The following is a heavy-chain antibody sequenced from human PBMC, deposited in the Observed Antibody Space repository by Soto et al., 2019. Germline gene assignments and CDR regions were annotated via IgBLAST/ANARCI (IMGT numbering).Heavy chain of an antibody. J-gene: IGHJ4*02. CDR2: ISHDGSNK. CDR1: GFTFSNCG. Sequence: QVQLVESGGGVVQPGRSLRLSCAASGFTFSNCGMYWVRQAPGKGLEWVAVISHDGSNKNYADSVKGRFTISRDNPKNTLYLQMNSLRAEDTAVYYCAKIGQIYDCDGVCSVIDYWGQGALVTVSS. CDR3: AKIGQIYDCDGVCSVIDY. D-gene: IGHD2-21*02. V-gene: IGHV3-30*18.